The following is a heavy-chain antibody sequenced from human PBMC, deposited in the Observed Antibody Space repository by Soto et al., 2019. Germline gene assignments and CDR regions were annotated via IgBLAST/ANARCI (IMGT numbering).Heavy chain of an antibody. V-gene: IGHV4-30-2*01. CDR2: IYESGRT. Sequence: SETLSLTCSVSGGSISSGGYSWSWIRQPPGKGLEWIGYIYESGRTYYKPSLKSRVIISADRSKNQFSLEMTSVTAADTAVYYCVRGDRYRGSFSDWFDPWGQGILVTVSS. J-gene: IGHJ5*02. CDR3: VRGDRYRGSFSDWFDP. CDR1: GGSISSGGYS. D-gene: IGHD1-26*01.